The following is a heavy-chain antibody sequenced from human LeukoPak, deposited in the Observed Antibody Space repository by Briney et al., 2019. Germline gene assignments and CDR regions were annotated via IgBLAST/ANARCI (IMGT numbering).Heavy chain of an antibody. CDR3: ARANIGARLRLGELSPFDY. J-gene: IGHJ4*02. V-gene: IGHV1-69*13. CDR1: GGTLSSYA. Sequence: PSASVKVSCKASGGTLSSYAISWVRQAPGQGLEWMGGIIPIFGTANYAQKFQGRVTITADESTSTAYMELSSLRSEDTAVYYCARANIGARLRLGELSPFDYWGQGTLVTVSS. CDR2: IIPIFGTA. D-gene: IGHD3-16*02.